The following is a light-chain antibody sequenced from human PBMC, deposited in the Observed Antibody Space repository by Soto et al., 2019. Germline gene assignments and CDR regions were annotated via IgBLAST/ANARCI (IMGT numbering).Light chain of an antibody. CDR3: QQYNTNSWT. V-gene: IGKV1-5*03. J-gene: IGKJ1*01. Sequence: DIQMTQFPSTLSASVGDRVTITCRASQSISNRLAWFQQKSGEAPKILIHKVSSLESGVPSRFSGSGSGTEFTLTICSLQPDDFATYYCQQYNTNSWTFGQGTKVDIK. CDR1: QSISNR. CDR2: KVS.